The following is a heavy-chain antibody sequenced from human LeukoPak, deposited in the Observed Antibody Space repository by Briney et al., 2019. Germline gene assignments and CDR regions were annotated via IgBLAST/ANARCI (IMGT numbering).Heavy chain of an antibody. V-gene: IGHV3-23*01. J-gene: IGHJ4*02. D-gene: IGHD6-19*01. Sequence: PGGSLRLSCAASGFTFSSYAMTWVRQAPGKGLEWVSSISSSGGTTYYADSVKGRFTISRDNSRDNSKNTVYLQMNSLSAEDTAVYYCAKGLSSGWNLKGSDYWGQGTLVTVSS. CDR1: GFTFSSYA. CDR3: AKGLSSGWNLKGSDY. CDR2: ISSSGGTT.